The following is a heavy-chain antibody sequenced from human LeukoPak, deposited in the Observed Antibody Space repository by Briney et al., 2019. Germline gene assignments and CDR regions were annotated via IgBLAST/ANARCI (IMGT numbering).Heavy chain of an antibody. CDR1: GFTFSSYS. D-gene: IGHD1-26*01. J-gene: IGHJ4*02. V-gene: IGHV3-48*01. CDR3: ARDRVGASWAYYFDY. CDR2: ISSSSTI. Sequence: GGSLRLSCAASGFTFSSYSMNWVRQAPGKGLEWVSYISSSSTIYYADSVKGRFTISRDNAKNSLYLQMNSLRAEDTAVYYCARDRVGASWAYYFDYWGQGTLVTVSS.